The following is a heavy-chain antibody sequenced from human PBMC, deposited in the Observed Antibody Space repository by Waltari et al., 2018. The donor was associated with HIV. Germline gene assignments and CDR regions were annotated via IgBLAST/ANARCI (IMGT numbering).Heavy chain of an antibody. J-gene: IGHJ4*02. CDR3: ARQFKVVGAPGFDY. CDR2: IYYSGGT. Sequence: QLQLQESGPGLVKPSEPLSLPCTVSGGSISSSSYYWGWIRQPPGKGLEWFGSIYYSGGTSENPSLRRRVTIAVDTSKNQCALKLSSVTAADTAGYYWARQFKVVGAPGFDYWGQGTLVSVSS. CDR1: GGSISSSSYY. V-gene: IGHV4-39*01. D-gene: IGHD1-26*01.